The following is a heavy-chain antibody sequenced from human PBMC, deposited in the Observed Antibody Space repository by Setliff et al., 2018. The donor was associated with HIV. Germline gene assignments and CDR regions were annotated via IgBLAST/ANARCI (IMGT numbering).Heavy chain of an antibody. J-gene: IGHJ3*02. CDR1: GGSISSYY. V-gene: IGHV4-4*07. CDR3: ARDLSSVYAFDI. D-gene: IGHD6-19*01. Sequence: PSETLSLTCTVSGGSISSYYWSWIRQPAGEGLEWIGRIYTSGCTNYNPSLKSRVTMSVDTSKNQFSLKLSSVTAADTAVYYCARDLSSVYAFDIWGQGTMVTVSS. CDR2: IYTSGCT.